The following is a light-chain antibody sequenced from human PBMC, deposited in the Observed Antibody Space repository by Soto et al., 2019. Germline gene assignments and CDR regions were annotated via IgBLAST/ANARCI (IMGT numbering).Light chain of an antibody. CDR2: ASN. Sequence: QAVVTQPPSVSGAPGQRVTISCTGSSSNIGAGYDVQWYQQLPGTVPKLLIYASNNRPSGVPDRFSGSKSDTSASLAITGLQAEDEADYYCQSFDSSLTVWVFGGGTQLTVL. CDR1: SSNIGAGYD. V-gene: IGLV1-40*01. J-gene: IGLJ3*02. CDR3: QSFDSSLTVWV.